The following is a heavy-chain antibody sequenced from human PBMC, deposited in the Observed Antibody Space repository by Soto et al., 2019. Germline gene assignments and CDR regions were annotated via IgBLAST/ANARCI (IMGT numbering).Heavy chain of an antibody. CDR3: AKTRKAEYQLLYGIWRYYYGMDV. J-gene: IGHJ6*02. D-gene: IGHD2-2*02. Sequence: GGSLRLSCAASGFTFSSYGMHWVRQAPGRGLEWVAVISYDGSNKYYADSVKGRFTISRDNSKNTLYLQMNSLRAEDTAVYYCAKTRKAEYQLLYGIWRYYYGMDVWRQGTTVTVSS. CDR2: ISYDGSNK. V-gene: IGHV3-30*18. CDR1: GFTFSSYG.